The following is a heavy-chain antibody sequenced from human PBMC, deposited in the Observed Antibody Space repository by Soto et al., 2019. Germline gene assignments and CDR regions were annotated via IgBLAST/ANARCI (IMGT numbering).Heavy chain of an antibody. J-gene: IGHJ6*02. CDR3: ARLYYYGSGSPYEDYYGMDV. CDR1: GGTFSSYA. Sequence: QVQLVXSGAEVKKPGSSVKVSCKASGGTFSSYAISWVRQAPGQGLEWMGGIIPIFGTANYAQKFQGRVTITADESTSTADMELSSLRSEDTAVYYCARLYYYGSGSPYEDYYGMDVWGQGTTVTVSS. CDR2: IIPIFGTA. V-gene: IGHV1-69*12. D-gene: IGHD3-10*01.